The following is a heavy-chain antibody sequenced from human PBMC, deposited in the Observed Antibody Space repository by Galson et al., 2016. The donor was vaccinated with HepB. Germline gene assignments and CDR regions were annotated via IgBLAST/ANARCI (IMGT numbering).Heavy chain of an antibody. Sequence: SLRLSCAASGFSFSTYGMHWVRQAPGKGLEWVAVISPDGSIIHSADSVKGRFTISRDNSKTTLFLQMNSLRIDDTAVYYCAKVFRQYSYGYSGWYFYLWGRGTLVTVSS. D-gene: IGHD5-18*01. V-gene: IGHV3-30*18. J-gene: IGHJ2*01. CDR2: ISPDGSII. CDR3: AKVFRQYSYGYSGWYFYL. CDR1: GFSFSTYG.